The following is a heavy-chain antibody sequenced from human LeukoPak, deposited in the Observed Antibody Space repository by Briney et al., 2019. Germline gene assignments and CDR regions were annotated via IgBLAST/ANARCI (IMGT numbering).Heavy chain of an antibody. CDR2: ISGSGGST. Sequence: GGTLRLSCAASGFTFSSYGMSWVRQAPGKGLEWVSAISGSGGSTYYADSVKGRFTISRDNSKNTLYLQMNSLRAEDTAVYHCAKDLSWNYYGSGILDYWGQGTLVTVSS. V-gene: IGHV3-23*01. D-gene: IGHD3-10*01. CDR1: GFTFSSYG. J-gene: IGHJ4*02. CDR3: AKDLSWNYYGSGILDY.